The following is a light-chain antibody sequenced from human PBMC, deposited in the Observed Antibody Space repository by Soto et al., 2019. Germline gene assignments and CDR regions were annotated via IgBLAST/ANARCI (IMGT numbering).Light chain of an antibody. V-gene: IGLV2-8*01. J-gene: IGLJ1*01. CDR1: GSDVGDYNY. CDR3: SSYTGSSYV. CDR2: EVS. Sequence: QSVLTQPPSASGSPGQSATISCPGTGSDVGDYNYVSWYQQHPGKAPKLMIYEVSKRPSGVPDRCSGSKSGNTASLTVSGLQAEDEANYYCSSYTGSSYVFGTGTKVTVL.